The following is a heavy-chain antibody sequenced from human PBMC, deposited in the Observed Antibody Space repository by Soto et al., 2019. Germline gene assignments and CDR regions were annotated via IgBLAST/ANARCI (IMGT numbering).Heavy chain of an antibody. J-gene: IGHJ4*02. D-gene: IGHD4-17*01. CDR2: ITGSGGST. V-gene: IGHV3-23*01. CDR1: GFAFSTYA. CDR3: AKDRYGDYGGIDY. Sequence: HPGGSLRLSCADSGFAFSTYAMIWVRQAPGKGLEWVSVITGSGGSTYYADSVKGRFTISRDTSKNTLFLQMNSLRAEDTAVYYCAKDRYGDYGGIDYWGQGTMVTVSS.